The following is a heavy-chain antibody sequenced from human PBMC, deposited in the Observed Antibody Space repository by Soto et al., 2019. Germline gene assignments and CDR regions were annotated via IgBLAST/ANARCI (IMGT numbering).Heavy chain of an antibody. V-gene: IGHV3-48*01. J-gene: IGHJ4*02. Sequence: GESLKISCAASGFTFSSYSMNWVRQAPGKGLEWVSYISSSSSTIYYADSVKGRFTISRDNAKNSLYLQMNSLRAEDTAVYYCARDRDYGDYGLDYWGQGTLVTVSS. CDR2: ISSSSSTI. CDR1: GFTFSSYS. CDR3: ARDRDYGDYGLDY. D-gene: IGHD4-17*01.